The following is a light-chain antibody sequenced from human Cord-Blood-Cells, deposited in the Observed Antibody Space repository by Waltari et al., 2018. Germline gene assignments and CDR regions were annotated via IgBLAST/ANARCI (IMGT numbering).Light chain of an antibody. CDR1: SSKVVGYNY. J-gene: IGLJ1*01. V-gene: IGLV2-11*01. Sequence: QSAMNQPRSVPGPPGQAVPISCTGTSSKVVGYNYVSWYQQHPGKAPKLMIYDVSKRPSGVPDRFSGSKSGNTASLTISGLQAEDEADYYCCSYAGSYTYVFGTGTKVTVL. CDR2: DVS. CDR3: CSYAGSYTYV.